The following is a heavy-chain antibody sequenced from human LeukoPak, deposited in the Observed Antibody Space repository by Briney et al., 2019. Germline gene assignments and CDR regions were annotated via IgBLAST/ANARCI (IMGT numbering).Heavy chain of an antibody. CDR1: GYSISSGYY. CDR3: ARDQPRVVGSTTSDY. V-gene: IGHV4-38-2*02. CDR2: INYSGST. D-gene: IGHD1-26*01. Sequence: SETLSLTCTVSGYSISSGYYWGWIRQPPGRGLEWIGSINYSGSTYYNPSLKSRVTISIDTSKNQFSLKLNSVTAADTAVYYCARDQPRVVGSTTSDYWGRGTLVTVSS. J-gene: IGHJ4*02.